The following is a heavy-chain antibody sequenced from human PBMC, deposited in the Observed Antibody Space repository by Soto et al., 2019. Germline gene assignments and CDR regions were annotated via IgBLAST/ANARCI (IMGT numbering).Heavy chain of an antibody. CDR1: GAGSFSGYY. J-gene: IGHJ4*02. CDR2: ISQSGGT. D-gene: IGHD3-16*02. Sequence: SETLSLTFVVYGAGSFSGYYWPWIRQSPGKGLEWIGEISQSGGTNYNPSLKSRVSISVDTAKNQFSLRLTSVTVADTGVYYCARDPHYVWGSYRFDYWGQGALVTVSS. CDR3: ARDPHYVWGSYRFDY. V-gene: IGHV4-34*01.